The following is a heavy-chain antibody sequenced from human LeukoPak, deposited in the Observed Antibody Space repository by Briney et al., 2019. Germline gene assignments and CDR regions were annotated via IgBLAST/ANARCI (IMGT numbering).Heavy chain of an antibody. Sequence: GGSLRLSCAASGFTFDDYTMHWVRQAPGKGLEWVSGISWNTGSIGYADSVKGRSTISRDSAKNSLYLHMNSLRAEDTALYYCAKDIAARYYYYGMDVWGQGTTVTVSS. CDR2: ISWNTGSI. CDR1: GFTFDDYT. V-gene: IGHV3-9*01. CDR3: AKDIAARYYYYGMDV. D-gene: IGHD6-6*01. J-gene: IGHJ6*02.